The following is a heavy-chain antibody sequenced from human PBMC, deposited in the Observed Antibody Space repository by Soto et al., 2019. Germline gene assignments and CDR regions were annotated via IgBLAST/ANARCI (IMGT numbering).Heavy chain of an antibody. CDR2: IYSGGST. V-gene: IGHV3-53*01. D-gene: IGHD3-3*01. J-gene: IGHJ6*02. Sequence: PGGSLRLSCAAAGFTVSSNYMSWVRQAPGKGLEWVSVIYSGGSTYYADSVKGRFTISRDNSKNTLYLQMNSLRAEDTAVYYCRVVIIQDYHYYGMDVWGQGTTVTVSS. CDR3: RVVIIQDYHYYGMDV. CDR1: GFTVSSNY.